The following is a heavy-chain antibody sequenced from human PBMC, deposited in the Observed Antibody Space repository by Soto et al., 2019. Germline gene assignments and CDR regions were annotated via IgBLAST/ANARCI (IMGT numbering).Heavy chain of an antibody. CDR2: TYLGGSDT. D-gene: IGHD3-16*01. V-gene: IGHV5-51*01. J-gene: IGHJ4*02. Sequence: PGESLKISCKASGYKVTTYWIGWVRQMPGKGLEWMGITYLGGSDTRVSPSFQGQVTISVGKSITTAYLQWSSLEASDTAMYYCAVHEYGAYTAYWGQGSLVTVSS. CDR1: GYKVTTYW. CDR3: AVHEYGAYTAY.